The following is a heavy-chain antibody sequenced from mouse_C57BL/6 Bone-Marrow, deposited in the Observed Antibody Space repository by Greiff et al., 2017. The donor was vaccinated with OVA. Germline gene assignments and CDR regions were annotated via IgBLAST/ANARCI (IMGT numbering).Heavy chain of an antibody. D-gene: IGHD2-2*01. CDR2: IDPENGDT. J-gene: IGHJ2*01. CDR1: GFNIKDDY. CDR3: TTLGYDAYFDY. V-gene: IGHV14-4*01. Sequence: EVKLMESGAELVRPGASVKLSCTASGFNIKDDYMHWVKQRPEQGLEWIGWIDPENGDTEYASKFQGKATITADTSSNTAYLQLSSLTSEDTAVYYCTTLGYDAYFDYWGQGTTLTVSS.